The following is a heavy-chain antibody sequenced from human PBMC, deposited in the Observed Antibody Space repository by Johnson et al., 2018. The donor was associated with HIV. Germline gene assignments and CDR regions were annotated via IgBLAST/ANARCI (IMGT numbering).Heavy chain of an antibody. Sequence: VQLVESGGGVVQPGGSLRLSCAASGFTLSSYAMNWVRQAPGKGLAYVSAISSNGGSTYYADSVKGRFTISSDNSKNTLYLQMDSLRGEDTAVYYCARDPGNGGRPFDAFDIWGQGTMVTVSA. CDR2: ISSNGGST. CDR1: GFTLSSYA. D-gene: IGHD4-23*01. J-gene: IGHJ3*02. V-gene: IGHV3-64*07. CDR3: ARDPGNGGRPFDAFDI.